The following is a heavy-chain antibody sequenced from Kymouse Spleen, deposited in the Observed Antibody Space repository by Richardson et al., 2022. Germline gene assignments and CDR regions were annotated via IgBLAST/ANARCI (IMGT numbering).Heavy chain of an antibody. CDR3: TGSSWYYFDY. CDR2: IRSKANSYAT. D-gene: IGHD6-13*01. CDR1: GFTFSGSA. J-gene: IGHJ4*02. V-gene: IGHV3-73*02. Sequence: EVQLVESGGGLVQPGGSLKLSCAASGFTFSGSAMHWVRQASGKGLEWVGRIRSKANSYATAYAASVKGRFTISRDDSKNTAYLQMNSLKTEDTAVYYCTGSSWYYFDYWGQGTLVTVSS.